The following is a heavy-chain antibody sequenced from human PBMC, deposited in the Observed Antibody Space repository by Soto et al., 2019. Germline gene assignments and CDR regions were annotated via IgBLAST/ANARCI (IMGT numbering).Heavy chain of an antibody. CDR2: IGAYNGHT. CDR1: GYTFTNSG. Sequence: AAVKVSCKASGYTFTNSGISWVRQAPGQGREGMGWIGAYNGHTKYAQKLQGRVTMTTDTSTSTAYMELRSLKSDDTAVYYCAREDYYDSSGYLPVRYYFGMDVWGQGTTVTVSS. J-gene: IGHJ6*02. CDR3: AREDYYDSSGYLPVRYYFGMDV. V-gene: IGHV1-18*01. D-gene: IGHD3-22*01.